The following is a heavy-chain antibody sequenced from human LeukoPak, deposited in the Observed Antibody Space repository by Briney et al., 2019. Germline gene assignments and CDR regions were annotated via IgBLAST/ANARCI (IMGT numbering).Heavy chain of an antibody. D-gene: IGHD1-20*01. CDR2: IIPILGIA. Sequence: ASVKVSCKASGGTFSSYAISWVRQAPGQGLEWMGRIIPILGIANYAQKFQGRVTITADKSTSTAYMELSSLRSEDTAVYYCARGVTRLTGTRLDAFDIWGQGTMVTVSS. J-gene: IGHJ3*02. CDR3: ARGVTRLTGTRLDAFDI. CDR1: GGTFSSYA. V-gene: IGHV1-69*04.